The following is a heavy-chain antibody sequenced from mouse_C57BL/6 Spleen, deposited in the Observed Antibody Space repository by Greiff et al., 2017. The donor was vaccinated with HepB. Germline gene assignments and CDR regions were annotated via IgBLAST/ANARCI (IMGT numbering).Heavy chain of an antibody. CDR2: ISYDGSN. V-gene: IGHV3-6*01. CDR3: ARVHYGNYRDYAMDY. CDR1: GYSITSGYY. Sequence: EVQLQQSGPGLVKPSQSLSLTCSVTGYSITSGYYWNWIRQFPGNKLEWMGYISYDGSNNYNPSLKNRISITRDTSKNQFFLKLNSVTTEDTATYYCARVHYGNYRDYAMDYWGQGTSVTVSS. D-gene: IGHD2-1*01. J-gene: IGHJ4*01.